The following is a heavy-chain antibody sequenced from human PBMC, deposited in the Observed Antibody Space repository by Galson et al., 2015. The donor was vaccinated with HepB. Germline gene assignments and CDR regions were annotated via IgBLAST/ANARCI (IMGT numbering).Heavy chain of an antibody. D-gene: IGHD3-9*01. V-gene: IGHV5-51*01. CDR1: GYSFTSYW. CDR3: ARHGTYYDILTGYSAPFDY. CDR2: IYPGDSDT. Sequence: QSGAEVKKPGESLKISCKGSGYSFTSYWIGWVRQMPGKGLEWMGIIYPGDSDTRYSPSFQGQVTISADKSISTAYLQWSSLKASDTAMYYCARHGTYYDILTGYSAPFDYWGQGTLVTVSS. J-gene: IGHJ4*02.